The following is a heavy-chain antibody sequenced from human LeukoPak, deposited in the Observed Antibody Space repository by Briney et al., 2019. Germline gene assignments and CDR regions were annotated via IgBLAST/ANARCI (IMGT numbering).Heavy chain of an antibody. CDR2: ISYDGSDK. CDR1: GFTFNTYA. CDR3: AKAVGRISWSFDY. V-gene: IGHV3-30*18. J-gene: IGHJ4*02. D-gene: IGHD6-13*01. Sequence: GGSLRLSCEASGFTFNTYAMHWVRQPPGKGLEWVALISYDGSDKIYTDSVKGRFTISRDNSESTLYLQMDSLRGDNAAVYYCAKAVGRISWSFDYWGQGALVTVSS.